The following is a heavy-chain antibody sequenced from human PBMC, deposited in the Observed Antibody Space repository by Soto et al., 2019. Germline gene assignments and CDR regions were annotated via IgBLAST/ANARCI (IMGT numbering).Heavy chain of an antibody. V-gene: IGHV4-59*01. Sequence: SETLSPTCTVSGGSISSYYWSWIRQPPGKGLEWIGYIYCSGSTNYNPSLKSRVTISVDTSKNQFSLKLSSVTAADTAVYYCARDIADKYYDGSGSYQNWFDAWGEGTLVTVSS. CDR1: GGSISSYY. D-gene: IGHD3-10*01. CDR3: ARDIADKYYDGSGSYQNWFDA. CDR2: IYCSGST. J-gene: IGHJ5*02.